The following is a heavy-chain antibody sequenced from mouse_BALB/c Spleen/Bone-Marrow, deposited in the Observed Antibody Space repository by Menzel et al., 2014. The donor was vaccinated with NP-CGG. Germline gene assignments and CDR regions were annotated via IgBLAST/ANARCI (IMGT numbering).Heavy chain of an antibody. J-gene: IGHJ4*01. Sequence: EVKLMESGGGLVKPGGSLKLSCAASGFTFSSYAMSWVRQTPEKRLEWVASISSGGSTYYPDSVKGRFTISRDNARNILYPQMSSLRSEDTAMYYCARRGGSGNYAMDYWGQGTSVTVSS. CDR1: GFTFSSYA. CDR3: ARRGGSGNYAMDY. V-gene: IGHV5-6-5*01. CDR2: ISSGGST. D-gene: IGHD1-1*01.